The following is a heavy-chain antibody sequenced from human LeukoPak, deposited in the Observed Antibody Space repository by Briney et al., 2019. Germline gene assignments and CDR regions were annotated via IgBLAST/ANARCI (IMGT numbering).Heavy chain of an antibody. J-gene: IGHJ4*02. V-gene: IGHV3-11*01. CDR3: AKDYYDSSGYYLGYYFDY. CDR2: ISSSGSTI. Sequence: GGSLRLSCAASGFTFSDYYMSWIRQAPGKGLEWVSYISSSGSTIYYADSVKGRFTISRDNAKNSLYLQMNSLRAEDTAVYYCAKDYYDSSGYYLGYYFDYWGQGTLVTVSS. D-gene: IGHD3-22*01. CDR1: GFTFSDYY.